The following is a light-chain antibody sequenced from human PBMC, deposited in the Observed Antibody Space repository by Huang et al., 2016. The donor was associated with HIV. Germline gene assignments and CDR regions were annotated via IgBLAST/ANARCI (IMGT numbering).Light chain of an antibody. V-gene: IGKV3-15*01. Sequence: EIVMTQSPAILSVSPGDRVTLSCRASQSVSNTLAWYQQRPGQAPRLLIYGASTRAAGVPVRFSGSGSGTDFTLTITGLQLEDLGIYFCQQYSSWPRTFGQGTKV. J-gene: IGKJ1*01. CDR1: QSVSNT. CDR2: GAS. CDR3: QQYSSWPRT.